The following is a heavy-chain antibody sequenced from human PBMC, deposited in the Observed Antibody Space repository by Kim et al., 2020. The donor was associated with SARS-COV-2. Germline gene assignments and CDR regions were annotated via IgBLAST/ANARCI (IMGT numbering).Heavy chain of an antibody. D-gene: IGHD6-13*01. CDR3: ARDFEPGIAAAGWDY. CDR2: ISSSGSTI. CDR1: GFTFSDYY. J-gene: IGHJ4*02. V-gene: IGHV3-11*01. Sequence: GGSLRLSCAASGFTFSDYYMSWIRQAPGKGLEWVSYISSSGSTIYYADSVKGRFTISRDNAKNSLYLQMNSLRAEDTAVYYCARDFEPGIAAAGWDYWGQGTLVTVSS.